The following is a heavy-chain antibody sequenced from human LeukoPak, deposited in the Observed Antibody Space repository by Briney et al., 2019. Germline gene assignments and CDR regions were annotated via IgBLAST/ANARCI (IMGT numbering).Heavy chain of an antibody. J-gene: IGHJ4*02. D-gene: IGHD2-2*01. CDR2: ISSSGST. V-gene: IGHV4-61*02. Sequence: SETLSLTCTVSGDSISSGDYYWSWIRQPAGKGLEWIGRISSSGSTNYNPSLKSRVTMSVDTSKNQFSLKLSSVTAADTAVYYCASETTYCSSTSCYDGGYFDYWGQGTLVTVSS. CDR1: GDSISSGDYY. CDR3: ASETTYCSSTSCYDGGYFDY.